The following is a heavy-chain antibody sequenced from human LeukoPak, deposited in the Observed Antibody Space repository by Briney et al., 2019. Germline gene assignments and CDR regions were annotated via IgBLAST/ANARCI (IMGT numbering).Heavy chain of an antibody. J-gene: IGHJ4*02. Sequence: PSETLSLTCAVYGGSFSGYYWSWIRQPPGKGLEWIGEINHSGSTNYNPSLKSRVTISVDTSKNQFSLKLSSVTAADTAVYYCARDPELGGFDYWGQGTLVTVSS. CDR2: INHSGST. V-gene: IGHV4-34*01. CDR1: GGSFSGYY. D-gene: IGHD1-14*01. CDR3: ARDPELGGFDY.